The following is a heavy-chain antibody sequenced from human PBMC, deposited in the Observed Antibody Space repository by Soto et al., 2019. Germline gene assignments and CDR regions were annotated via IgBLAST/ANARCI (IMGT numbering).Heavy chain of an antibody. J-gene: IGHJ4*02. Sequence: GGSMRLSCAPSAFTFNHYAMSWVRQAPGKGLEWVSGIGGSGRTTYYADSVKGRFTISRDNSNNTLFLQMNSLRGEDTAVYYCAKSRYSDSSGDSYGYWGQRTLVT. CDR1: AFTFNHYA. CDR2: IGGSGRTT. CDR3: AKSRYSDSSGDSYGY. V-gene: IGHV3-23*01. D-gene: IGHD3-22*01.